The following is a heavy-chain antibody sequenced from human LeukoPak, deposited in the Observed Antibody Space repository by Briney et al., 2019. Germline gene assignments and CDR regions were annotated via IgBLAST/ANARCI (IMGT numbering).Heavy chain of an antibody. CDR3: ARSYTHYDFWSGYTYQNYFDP. Sequence: PGGSLRLSCAASGFTVSSSYISWVRQAPGKGLEWVSVIYAGDSTYYADSVKGRFIISRDNSKNTVYLQMDSLRAEDTAVYYCARSYTHYDFWSGYTYQNYFDPWGQEPWSPSPQ. CDR1: GFTVSSSY. CDR2: IYAGDST. D-gene: IGHD3-3*01. V-gene: IGHV3-53*01. J-gene: IGHJ5*02.